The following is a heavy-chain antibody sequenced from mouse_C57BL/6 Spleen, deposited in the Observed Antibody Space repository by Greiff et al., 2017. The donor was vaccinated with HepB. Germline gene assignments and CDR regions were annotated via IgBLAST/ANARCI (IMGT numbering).Heavy chain of an antibody. CDR2: ISSGGDYI. Sequence: EVQLQESGEGLVKPGGSLKLSCAASGFTFSSYAMSWVRQTPEKRLEWVAYISSGGDYIYYADTVKGRFTISRDNARNTLYLQMSSLKSEDTAMYYCTRGGDDSPRYAMDYWGQGTSVTVSS. CDR3: TRGGDDSPRYAMDY. D-gene: IGHD2-4*01. CDR1: GFTFSSYA. V-gene: IGHV5-9-1*02. J-gene: IGHJ4*01.